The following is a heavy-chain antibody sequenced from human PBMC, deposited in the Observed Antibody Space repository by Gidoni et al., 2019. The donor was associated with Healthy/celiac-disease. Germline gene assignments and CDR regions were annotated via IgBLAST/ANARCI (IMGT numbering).Heavy chain of an antibody. D-gene: IGHD6-6*01. CDR1: GFPFRSYS. CDR2: ISSSSSTI. Sequence: EVQLVESGGGLVQPGGSLSLSCAASGFPFRSYSMNWVRQAPGKGLEWVSYISSSSSTIYYPDSVKGRFTISRDNAKNSLYLQMNSLRAEDTAVYYCARVVPRGQLVGKLSDYYYYYGMDVWGQGTTVTVSS. J-gene: IGHJ6*02. V-gene: IGHV3-48*01. CDR3: ARVVPRGQLVGKLSDYYYYYGMDV.